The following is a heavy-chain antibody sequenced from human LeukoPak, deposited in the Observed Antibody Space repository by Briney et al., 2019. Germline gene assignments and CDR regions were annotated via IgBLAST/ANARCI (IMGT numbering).Heavy chain of an antibody. J-gene: IGHJ4*02. D-gene: IGHD6-6*01. CDR2: ISGSGGST. V-gene: IGHV3-23*01. Sequence: GGSLRLSCAASGFTFSSYAMSWVRQAPGKGLEWVPDISGSGGSTYYEDSVKGRFTISRDNSKNTLYLQMNSLRAEDTAVYYCAKDHYSSSSGDFFDYWGQGTLVTVSS. CDR1: GFTFSSYA. CDR3: AKDHYSSSSGDFFDY.